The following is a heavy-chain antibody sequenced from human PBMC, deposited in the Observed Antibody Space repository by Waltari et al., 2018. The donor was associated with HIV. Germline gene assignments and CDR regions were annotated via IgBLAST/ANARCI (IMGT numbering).Heavy chain of an antibody. CDR1: GYTFTNYD. Sequence: QVQLVQSGAEVKKPGASVKVSCKASGYTFTNYDITWVRQATGQGLEWMGWRNPNSGNTSYAQKFQGRVTMTRNTSISTAYMELSSLRSEDTAVYYCARGYSYDRSGEAFDIWGQGTMVTVSS. CDR2: RNPNSGNT. CDR3: ARGYSYDRSGEAFDI. D-gene: IGHD3-22*01. J-gene: IGHJ3*02. V-gene: IGHV1-8*01.